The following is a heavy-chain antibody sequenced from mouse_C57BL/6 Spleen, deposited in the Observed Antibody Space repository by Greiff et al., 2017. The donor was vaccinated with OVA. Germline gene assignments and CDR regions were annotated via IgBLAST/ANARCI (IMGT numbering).Heavy chain of an antibody. CDR3: ARGYYGCGY. CDR2: INPGNGGT. D-gene: IGHD1-2*01. Sequence: VQLQQPGTELVKPGASVKLSCKASGYTFTSYWMHWVKQRPGQGLEWIGKINPGNGGTNYNGKFKGKATLTADKSSSTAYMQLSSLTSEDSAVYYCARGYYGCGYWGQGTTLTVSS. CDR1: GYTFTSYW. V-gene: IGHV1-53*01. J-gene: IGHJ2*01.